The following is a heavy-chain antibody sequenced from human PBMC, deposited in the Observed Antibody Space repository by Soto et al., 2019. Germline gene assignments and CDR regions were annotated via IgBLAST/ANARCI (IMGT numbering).Heavy chain of an antibody. V-gene: IGHV4-39*01. Sequence: ETLSLSFTVAGGSISSSGYYWGWIRQPPGKGLEWIGSIYYSGSTYYNPSLKSRVTISVDTSKNQFSLKLSSVTAADTAVYYCASRWLPYYFDYWGQGTLVTVSS. D-gene: IGHD5-12*01. CDR2: IYYSGST. CDR1: GGSISSSGYY. CDR3: ASRWLPYYFDY. J-gene: IGHJ4*02.